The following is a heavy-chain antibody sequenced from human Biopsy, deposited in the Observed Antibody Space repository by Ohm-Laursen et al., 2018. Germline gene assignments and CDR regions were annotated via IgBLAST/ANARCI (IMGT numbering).Heavy chain of an antibody. Sequence: SVKVSCKASGYSFSTYDVNWVRQARGQGLEWMGWTIPSSGKTGYAQRFQGRVTLTMNTSISTAYMELSGLRSEDTAVYFCARGYSRRVSIFEASIYWFDTWGQGTLVTVSS. V-gene: IGHV1-8*01. J-gene: IGHJ5*02. CDR3: ARGYSRRVSIFEASIYWFDT. CDR1: GYSFSTYD. CDR2: TIPSSGKT. D-gene: IGHD6-6*01.